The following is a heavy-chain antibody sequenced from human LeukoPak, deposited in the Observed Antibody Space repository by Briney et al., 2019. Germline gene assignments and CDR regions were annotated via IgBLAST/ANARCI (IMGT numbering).Heavy chain of an antibody. V-gene: IGHV4-34*01. CDR2: INFSGIT. J-gene: IGHJ6*03. CDR3: ARRNRVVTSAAGRLYYHYYMDV. Sequence: SETLSLTCAVNGGFFSGYYWSWVRQSPGKGVEWIGEINFSGITKYNPSLKSRLTISADTSKEHFSLTLISVTAADTAVYYCARRNRVVTSAAGRLYYHYYMDVWGSGATVTVSS. CDR1: GGFFSGYY. D-gene: IGHD6-13*01.